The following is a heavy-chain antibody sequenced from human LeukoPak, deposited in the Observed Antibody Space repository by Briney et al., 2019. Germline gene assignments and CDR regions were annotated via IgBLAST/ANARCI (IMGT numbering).Heavy chain of an antibody. CDR2: IYYSGRT. J-gene: IGHJ3*02. Sequence: SETLSLTCTVSGGSISSYYWSWIRQPPGKGLEWIGYIYYSGRTDYNPSLKSRVTISVDTSKNHFSLKLNSVTAADTAVYYCARDSGTRDAFDIWGQGTMVTVSS. V-gene: IGHV4-59*01. CDR1: GGSISSYY. D-gene: IGHD3-10*01. CDR3: ARDSGTRDAFDI.